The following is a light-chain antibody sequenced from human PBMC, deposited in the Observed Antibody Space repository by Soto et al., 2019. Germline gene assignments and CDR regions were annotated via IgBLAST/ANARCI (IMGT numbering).Light chain of an antibody. CDR2: DAS. V-gene: IGKV3-20*01. Sequence: IVLTQSPGTLSLSPGVGATLSCRSSQSVSTSKLAWYQQRPGQAPRLLMYDASRRATGIPDRFSGSGSGTDFTLTISRLEPEDVAVYYCQQYVNFVWTFGQGTKVDI. J-gene: IGKJ1*01. CDR1: QSVSTSK. CDR3: QQYVNFVWT.